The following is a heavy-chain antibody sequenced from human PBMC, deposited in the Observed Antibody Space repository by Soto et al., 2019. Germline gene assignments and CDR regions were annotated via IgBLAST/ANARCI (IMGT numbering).Heavy chain of an antibody. CDR1: GGSISSGGYY. CDR3: ARSGDP. D-gene: IGHD6-25*01. V-gene: IGHV4-31*03. J-gene: IGHJ5*02. CDR2: IFYSGTT. Sequence: QVELQESGPGLVKPSQTLSLTCTVSGGSISSGGYYWSWIRLHPGKGLEWIGYIFYSGTTNYNPSPKSRVTTSVGTSKNLFSLELGSVTAADTAVYYCARSGDPWGQGTLSTVSS.